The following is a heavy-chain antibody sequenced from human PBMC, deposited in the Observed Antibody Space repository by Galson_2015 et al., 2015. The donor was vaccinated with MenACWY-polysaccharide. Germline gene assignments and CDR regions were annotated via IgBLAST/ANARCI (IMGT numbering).Heavy chain of an antibody. CDR2: IYYTGRS. CDR1: GASISSRSHY. CDR3: AGIPATETSYGWFDP. Sequence: LSLTCAVSGASISSRSHYWSWFRKYPGKNLEWIAYIYYTGRSNYNPSLRSRVAISIDMSKNQFSLNLSSVTAADTAVYFCAGIPATETSYGWFDPWGQGTLVTVSS. V-gene: IGHV4-31*11. D-gene: IGHD4-17*01. J-gene: IGHJ5*02.